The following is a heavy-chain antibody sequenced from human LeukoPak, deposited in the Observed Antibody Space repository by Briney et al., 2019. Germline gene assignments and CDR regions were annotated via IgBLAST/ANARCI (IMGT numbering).Heavy chain of an antibody. Sequence: GESLKISCTGSGYIFSDYWIGWVRQMPGKGLEWMGIIYPGDSDVRYSPSFQGQVIMSADKSISTAYLEWSGLKASDTAMYYCARRGAAHDAFDIWGQGTMVTVSS. CDR2: IYPGDSDV. J-gene: IGHJ3*02. D-gene: IGHD1-26*01. CDR1: GYIFSDYW. V-gene: IGHV5-51*01. CDR3: ARRGAAHDAFDI.